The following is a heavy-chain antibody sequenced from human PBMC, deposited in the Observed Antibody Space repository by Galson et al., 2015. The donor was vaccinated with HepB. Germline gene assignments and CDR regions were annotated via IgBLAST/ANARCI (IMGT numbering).Heavy chain of an antibody. V-gene: IGHV2-5*01. J-gene: IGHJ4*02. D-gene: IGHD3-9*01. CDR2: ISWNDDK. CDR3: AHRQPPGGVRYFDWLLPFDY. Sequence: PALVKPTQTLTLTCSFSGFSVNTRGVGVGWIRQPPGKALEWLALISWNDDKRYSPSLKSRLNITKDTSKNQGVLTMTTMDPVDTATYYCAHRQPPGGVRYFDWLLPFDYWGQGTLVTVSS. CDR1: GFSVNTRGVG.